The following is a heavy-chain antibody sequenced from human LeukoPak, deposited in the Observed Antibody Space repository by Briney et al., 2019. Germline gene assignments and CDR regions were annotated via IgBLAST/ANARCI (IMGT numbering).Heavy chain of an antibody. Sequence: PGGSLRLSCAASGFTFSSYWMHWVRQAPGKGLVWVSRINTDGSSTNYADSVKGRFTISRDNAKNTLYLQMNSLRAEDTAVYYCARESGIAAALDLWGQGTLVTVSS. CDR3: ARESGIAAALDL. CDR2: INTDGSST. J-gene: IGHJ5*02. D-gene: IGHD6-13*01. CDR1: GFTFSSYW. V-gene: IGHV3-74*01.